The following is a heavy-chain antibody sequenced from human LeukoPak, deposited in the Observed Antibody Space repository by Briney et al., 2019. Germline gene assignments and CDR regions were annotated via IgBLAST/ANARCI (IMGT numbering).Heavy chain of an antibody. D-gene: IGHD3-16*01. V-gene: IGHV3-23*01. Sequence: GXXLRLSCAASGLTFSSYAMSWVRQAPGKGLEWVSAISGSGGSTYYADSVKGRFTISRDNSSDTLYLQMNSLRAEDTAVYYCAKGYYDYVWGSYYFDYWGQGTLVTVSS. CDR2: ISGSGGST. CDR3: AKGYYDYVWGSYYFDY. J-gene: IGHJ4*02. CDR1: GLTFSSYA.